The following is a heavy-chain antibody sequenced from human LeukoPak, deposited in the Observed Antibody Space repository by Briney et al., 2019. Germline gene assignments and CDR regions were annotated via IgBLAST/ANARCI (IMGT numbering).Heavy chain of an antibody. CDR1: GYTFTSYG. CDR2: IIPILDLA. Sequence: GASVKVSCTASGYTFTSYGISWVRQAPGQGLEWMGRIIPILDLAHLTQKFQGRLTITADKSTNTGYMELSSLTAEDTAVYYCATPSRTEDGDYGVCWGQGTLVTVSS. J-gene: IGHJ4*02. V-gene: IGHV1-69*04. D-gene: IGHD4-17*01. CDR3: ATPSRTEDGDYGVC.